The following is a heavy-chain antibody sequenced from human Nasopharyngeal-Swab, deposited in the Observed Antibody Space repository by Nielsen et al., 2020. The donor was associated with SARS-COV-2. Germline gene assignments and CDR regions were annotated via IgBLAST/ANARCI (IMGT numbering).Heavy chain of an antibody. V-gene: IGHV4-39*01. Sequence: SETLSLTCTVSGDSISSNSYYWGWIRQSPGKGLEWIGSFSYSGTTYFNPSLKSRVTISVDTSKNQVSVKLSSVTAADTAVYYCASYYYDSSDYSYWFDPWGQGTLVTVSS. J-gene: IGHJ5*02. CDR3: ASYYYDSSDYSYWFDP. CDR2: FSYSGTT. D-gene: IGHD3-22*01. CDR1: GDSISSNSYY.